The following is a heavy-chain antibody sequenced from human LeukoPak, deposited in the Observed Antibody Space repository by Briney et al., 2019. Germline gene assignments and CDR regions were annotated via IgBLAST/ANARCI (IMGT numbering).Heavy chain of an antibody. CDR1: GGSISSSSYY. CDR3: ARVGYSGYDDRGSFDY. J-gene: IGHJ4*02. D-gene: IGHD5-12*01. V-gene: IGHV4-39*07. CDR2: IYYSGST. Sequence: SETLSLTCTVSGGSISSSSYYWGWIRQPPGKGLEWIGSIYYSGSTYYNPSLKSRVTISVDTSKNQFSLKLSSVTAADTAVYYCARVGYSGYDDRGSFDYWGQGTLVTVSS.